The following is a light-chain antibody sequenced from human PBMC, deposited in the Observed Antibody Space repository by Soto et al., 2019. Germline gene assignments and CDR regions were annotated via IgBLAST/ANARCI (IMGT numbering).Light chain of an antibody. CDR2: GAS. J-gene: IGKJ1*01. Sequence: EIVMTQSPATLSVSPGERATLSCRASQSVTSNLAWYQQKPGPAPRLLIYGASTRATGIPARFSGSGSGTEFTLTISSLQSEDFAVYYCQQYNDWTPTFGQGTKVEIK. CDR3: QQYNDWTPT. CDR1: QSVTSN. V-gene: IGKV3-15*01.